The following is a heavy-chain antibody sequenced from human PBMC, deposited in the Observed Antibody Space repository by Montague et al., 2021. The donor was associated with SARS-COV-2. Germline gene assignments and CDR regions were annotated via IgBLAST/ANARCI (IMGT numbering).Heavy chain of an antibody. V-gene: IGHV4-31*03. D-gene: IGHD3-3*01. CDR1: GGSISSGGYY. Sequence: TLSLTRTVSGGSISSGGYYWSWIRQHPGKGLEWIGYIYYSGSTYYNPSLKSRVTISVDTSKNQFSLKLSSVTAADTAVYYCARVLSHRAIFGVVIINGMDVWGQGTTVTVSS. J-gene: IGHJ6*02. CDR2: IYYSGST. CDR3: ARVLSHRAIFGVVIINGMDV.